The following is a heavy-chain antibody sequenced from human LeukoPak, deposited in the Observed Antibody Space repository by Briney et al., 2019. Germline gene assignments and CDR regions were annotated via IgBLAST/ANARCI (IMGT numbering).Heavy chain of an antibody. Sequence: GGSLRLSYAASGFTFSSYAMSWVRQAPGKGLEWVSAISGSGGSTYYADSVKGRFTISRDNSKNTLYLQMNSLRAEDTAVYYCAKALEGSGWYGDAFDIWGQGTMVTVSS. D-gene: IGHD6-19*01. CDR1: GFTFSSYA. J-gene: IGHJ3*02. V-gene: IGHV3-23*01. CDR2: ISGSGGST. CDR3: AKALEGSGWYGDAFDI.